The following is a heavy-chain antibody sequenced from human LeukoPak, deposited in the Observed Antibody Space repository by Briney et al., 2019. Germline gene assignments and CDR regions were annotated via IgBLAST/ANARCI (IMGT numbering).Heavy chain of an antibody. V-gene: IGHV3-23*01. Sequence: GGSLRLSCAASGFTFSNYAMSWVRQAPGKGLEWVSAISDSGGFTYYVDSVKGRFTISRDNSKKTLCLQMNGLRAEDTALYYCAKEDLYDGMDVWGKGTTVTVSS. J-gene: IGHJ6*04. CDR1: GFTFSNYA. CDR2: ISDSGGFT. CDR3: AKEDLYDGMDV.